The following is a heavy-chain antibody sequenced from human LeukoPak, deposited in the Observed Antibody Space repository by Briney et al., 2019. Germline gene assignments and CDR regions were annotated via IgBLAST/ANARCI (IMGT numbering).Heavy chain of an antibody. D-gene: IGHD5-12*01. J-gene: IGHJ3*02. Sequence: GGSLRLSCAASGFTVSSDYLSWVRQALVKGLEWVSVIFSGASTYYADSVKGRFTISRDNSKNTLYLHMNSLSAEDTAVYYCARGSPYSGYDLRAFDIWGQGTTVTVSS. V-gene: IGHV3-66*01. CDR3: ARGSPYSGYDLRAFDI. CDR2: IFSGAST. CDR1: GFTVSSDY.